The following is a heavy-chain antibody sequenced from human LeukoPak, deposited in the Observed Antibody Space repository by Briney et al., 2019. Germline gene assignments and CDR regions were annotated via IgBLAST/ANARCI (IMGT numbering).Heavy chain of an antibody. V-gene: IGHV1-18*01. D-gene: IGHD1-26*01. CDR3: ARQPLEWATIRSVGYCQYYYMDV. CDR2: IRAYNGAT. CDR1: GHSFTSYG. J-gene: IGHJ6*03. Sequence: ASVKVSCKVSGHSFTSYGIRCVRQASGQAFEWMGWIRAYNGATNHAHKFQDRGTMTTDTPTTTAYMELRSLRSDDTAVYYCARQPLEWATIRSVGYCQYYYMDVWGKGTTVTVSS.